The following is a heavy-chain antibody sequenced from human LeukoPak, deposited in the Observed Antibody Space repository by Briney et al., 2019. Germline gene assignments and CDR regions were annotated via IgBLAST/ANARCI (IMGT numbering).Heavy chain of an antibody. CDR3: AGATSREAFDI. V-gene: IGHV4-59*01. CDR2: IYYSGST. J-gene: IGHJ3*02. Sequence: SETLSLTCTVSGGSISDYYWSWIRQPPGKGLEWIGYIYYSGSTNYTPSLKSRVTVSINTSKNQFSLRLSSVTAADTAVYYCAGATSREAFDIWGQGTRVTVSS. D-gene: IGHD2-2*01. CDR1: GGSISDYY.